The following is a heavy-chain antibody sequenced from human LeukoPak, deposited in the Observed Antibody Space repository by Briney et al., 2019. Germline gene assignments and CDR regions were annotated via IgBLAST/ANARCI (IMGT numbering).Heavy chain of an antibody. J-gene: IGHJ4*02. CDR2: ISAYNGNT. Sequence: ASVKVSCKASGYTFTSYGISWVRQAPGQGLEWMGWISAYNGNTNYAQKLQGRVTMTTDTSTSTAYMELRSPRSDDPAVYYCAIPPPTLYSSGLFGYWGQGTLVTVSS. V-gene: IGHV1-18*01. CDR3: AIPPPTLYSSGLFGY. D-gene: IGHD6-19*01. CDR1: GYTFTSYG.